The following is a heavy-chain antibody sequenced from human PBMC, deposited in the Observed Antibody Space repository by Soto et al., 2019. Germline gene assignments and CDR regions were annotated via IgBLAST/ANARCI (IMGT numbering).Heavy chain of an antibody. V-gene: IGHV4-31*03. J-gene: IGHJ4*02. Sequence: SETLSLTYTVSGGSISSGGYYWSWIRQHPGKGLEWIGYIYYSGSTYYNPSLKSRVTISVDTSKNQFSLKLSSVTAADTAVYYCARVLRYFDWLLPPYYFDYWGQGTLVTVSS. CDR1: GGSISSGGYY. CDR2: IYYSGST. D-gene: IGHD3-9*01. CDR3: ARVLRYFDWLLPPYYFDY.